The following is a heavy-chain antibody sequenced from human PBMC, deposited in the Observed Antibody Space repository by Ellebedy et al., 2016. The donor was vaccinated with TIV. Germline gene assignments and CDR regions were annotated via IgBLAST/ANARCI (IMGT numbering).Heavy chain of an antibody. Sequence: PGGSLRLSCATSGFTFATYSMNWVRQAPGKGLEWVSYITGSSRTIYYADSVRCRFTISRDNAKNSLYLQMNSLRDEDTAMYYCTRDRNNYYSNGMDVWGQGTTVTVSS. CDR3: TRDRNNYYSNGMDV. V-gene: IGHV3-48*02. J-gene: IGHJ6*02. CDR2: ITGSSRTI. CDR1: GFTFATYS.